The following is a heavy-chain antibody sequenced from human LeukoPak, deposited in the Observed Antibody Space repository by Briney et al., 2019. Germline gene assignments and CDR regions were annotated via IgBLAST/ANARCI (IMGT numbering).Heavy chain of an antibody. CDR3: SRSLDY. CDR1: GFPFSGYW. Sequence: GGSLRLSCAASGFPFSGYWMDWVRQAPGKGMEWVANINQDGSVLYYAPFVKGRFTISRDNAKNSLYLQMNSLRAEDTAVYYCSRSLDYLGQGALVTVSS. CDR2: INQDGSVL. J-gene: IGHJ4*02. V-gene: IGHV3-7*01.